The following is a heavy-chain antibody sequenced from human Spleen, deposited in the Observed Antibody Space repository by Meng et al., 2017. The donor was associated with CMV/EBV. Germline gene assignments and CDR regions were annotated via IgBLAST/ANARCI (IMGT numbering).Heavy chain of an antibody. D-gene: IGHD5-12*01. CDR1: ETTFSIYA. Sequence: SVKVSCKASETTFSIYAINWVRQAPGQGLEWMGGIIPMFGTTHYAQKFQGRVKITADKSTSTVYMELSSLRSEDTAIFYCATMDLGLIRGIHQTFGMDVWGQGTTVTVSS. CDR3: ATMDLGLIRGIHQTFGMDV. V-gene: IGHV1-69*06. J-gene: IGHJ6*02. CDR2: IIPMFGTT.